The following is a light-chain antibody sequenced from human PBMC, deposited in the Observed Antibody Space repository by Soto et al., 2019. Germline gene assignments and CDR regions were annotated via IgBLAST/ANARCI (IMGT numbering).Light chain of an antibody. CDR1: QSVSSSY. Sequence: EIVMTQSPATLSLSPGERAILSCRASQSVSSSYLSWYQQKPGQAPRLLIYGASTRATGIPARFSGSGSGTDFTLTISSLQPEDFAVYYCQQDYNLWTFGQGTKVEIK. CDR2: GAS. CDR3: QQDYNLWT. J-gene: IGKJ1*01. V-gene: IGKV3D-7*01.